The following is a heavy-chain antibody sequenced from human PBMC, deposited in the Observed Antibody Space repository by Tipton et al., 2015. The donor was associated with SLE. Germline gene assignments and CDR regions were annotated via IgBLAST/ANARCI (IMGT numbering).Heavy chain of an antibody. V-gene: IGHV4-39*07. Sequence: TLSLTCTVSGDSISSYYWSWIRQPPGKGLEWIGSIYYSGSTYYNPSLKSRVTISVDTSKNQFSLKLSSVTAADTAVYYCARDVVGPFDYWGQGTLVTVSS. J-gene: IGHJ4*02. CDR1: GDSISSYY. CDR2: IYYSGST. CDR3: ARDVVGPFDY. D-gene: IGHD2-21*01.